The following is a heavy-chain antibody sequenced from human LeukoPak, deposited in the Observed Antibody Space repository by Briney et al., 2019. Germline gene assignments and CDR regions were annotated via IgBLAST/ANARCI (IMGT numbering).Heavy chain of an antibody. D-gene: IGHD3-22*01. CDR2: ISYDGSNK. CDR1: GFIFSNYP. CDR3: ARDRGEVIGSYYFDY. V-gene: IGHV3-30-3*01. J-gene: IGHJ4*02. Sequence: GGSLRLSCAASGFIFSNYPMHWVRQAPGKGLEWVAVISYDGSNKYYADSVKGRFTISRDNSKNTLYLQMNSLRAEDTAVDYCARDRGEVIGSYYFDYWVQGTLVTVSS.